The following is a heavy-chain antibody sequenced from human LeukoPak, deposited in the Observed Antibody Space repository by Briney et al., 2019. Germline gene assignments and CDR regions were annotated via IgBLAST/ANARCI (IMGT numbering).Heavy chain of an antibody. CDR1: GFTFSSCG. D-gene: IGHD3-10*01. CDR3: AKTVVRGVSRYGMDV. CDR2: ISYDGSNK. J-gene: IGHJ6*02. Sequence: GGSLRLSCAASGFTFSSCGMHWVRQAPGKGLEWVAVISYDGSNKYYADSVKGRFTISRDNSKNTLYLQMNSLRAEDTAVYYCAKTVVRGVSRYGMDVWGQGTTVTVSS. V-gene: IGHV3-30*18.